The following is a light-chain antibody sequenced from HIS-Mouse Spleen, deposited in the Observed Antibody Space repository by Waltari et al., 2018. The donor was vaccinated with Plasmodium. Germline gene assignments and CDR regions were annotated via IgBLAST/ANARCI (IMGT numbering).Light chain of an antibody. Sequence: EIVMTQSPATLSVSPGERATLSCRASQSVSSNLAWYQQKPGQAPRHLIYGASTRATGIPTSFSGSGSGTEFTLTISSLQSEDFAVYYCQQYNNWSFTFGPETKVDIK. CDR3: QQYNNWSFT. CDR2: GAS. J-gene: IGKJ3*01. CDR1: QSVSSN. V-gene: IGKV3-15*01.